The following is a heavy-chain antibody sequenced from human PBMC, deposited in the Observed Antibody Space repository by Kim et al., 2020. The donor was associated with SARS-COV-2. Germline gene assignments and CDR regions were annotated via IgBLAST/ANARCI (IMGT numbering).Heavy chain of an antibody. V-gene: IGHV3-9*01. CDR3: AKDMGCSLPVAFDI. D-gene: IGHD3-16*01. Sequence: GGSLRLSCAASGFTFDDYAMHWVRQAPGKGLEWVSGISWNSGSIGYADSVKGRFTISRDNAKNSLYLQMNSLRAEDTALYYCAKDMGCSLPVAFDIWGQGTMVTVSS. CDR2: ISWNSGSI. J-gene: IGHJ3*02. CDR1: GFTFDDYA.